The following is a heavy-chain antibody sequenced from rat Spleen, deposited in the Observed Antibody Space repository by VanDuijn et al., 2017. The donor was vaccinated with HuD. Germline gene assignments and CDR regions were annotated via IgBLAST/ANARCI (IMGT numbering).Heavy chain of an antibody. Sequence: EVQLVESGGGSVQPGRSMKLSCSASEFTFSNYYMAWVRQAPTKGLEWVASISPGGGNTYYRDSVKGRFTISRDNAKNTLYLQMDSLRSEDTATYYCANQIFYYSAPFDHWGQGVMVTVSS. CDR3: ANQIFYYSAPFDH. D-gene: IGHD1-1*01. V-gene: IGHV5-25*01. CDR2: ISPGGGNT. CDR1: EFTFSNYY. J-gene: IGHJ2*01.